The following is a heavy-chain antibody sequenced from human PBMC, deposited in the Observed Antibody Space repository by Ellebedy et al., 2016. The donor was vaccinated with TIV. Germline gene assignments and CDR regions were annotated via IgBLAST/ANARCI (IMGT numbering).Heavy chain of an antibody. CDR3: AREGEGYYYGMDV. V-gene: IGHV1-69*13. J-gene: IGHJ6*02. CDR2: IIPIFGTA. CDR1: GGTFSSYA. Sequence: AASVKVSCKASGGTFSSYAISWVRQAPGQGLEWMGGIIPIFGTANYAQKFQGRVTITADESTSTAYMELSSLRSEDTAVYYCAREGEGYYYGMDVWGQGTTVTVSS. D-gene: IGHD3-10*01.